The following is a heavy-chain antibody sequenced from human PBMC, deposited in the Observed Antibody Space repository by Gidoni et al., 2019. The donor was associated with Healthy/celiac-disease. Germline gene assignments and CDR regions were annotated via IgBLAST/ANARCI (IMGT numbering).Heavy chain of an antibody. CDR2: IIPIFGTA. V-gene: IGHV1-69*01. D-gene: IGHD6-6*01. J-gene: IGHJ5*02. Sequence: QVQLVHSGAEVKKPGSSVKVSCKASGGTFSSYSISWVRQAPGQGLEWMGGIIPIFGTANYAQKFQGRVTITADESTSTAYMELSSLRSEDTAVYYCARILYSSSSRGDQYNWFDPWGQGTLVTVSS. CDR1: GGTFSSYS. CDR3: ARILYSSSSRGDQYNWFDP.